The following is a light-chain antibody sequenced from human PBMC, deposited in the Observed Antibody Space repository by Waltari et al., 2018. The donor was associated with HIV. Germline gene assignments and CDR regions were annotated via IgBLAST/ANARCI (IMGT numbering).Light chain of an antibody. V-gene: IGKV2-30*01. CDR3: IQGNSWPYT. CDR1: QRLVYKDGNTY. J-gene: IGKJ2*01. Sequence: DVVMTQSPLSLPVTLGQPASISCRSSQRLVYKDGNTYLNWFHQRPGQSPRRLIYKVSNRDSGVPDRFSGSGSGTDFTLKISRVEAEDVGVYYCIQGNSWPYTFGQGTKLEIE. CDR2: KVS.